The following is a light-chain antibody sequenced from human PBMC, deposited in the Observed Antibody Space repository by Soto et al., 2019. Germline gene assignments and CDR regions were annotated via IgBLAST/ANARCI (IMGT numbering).Light chain of an antibody. CDR3: QHYDSLPIT. CDR1: QSVSSSY. J-gene: IGKJ5*01. CDR2: GAS. Sequence: EIVLTQSPGTLYLSPGERATLSCRASQSVSSSYLAWYQQKPGQPPRLLIYGASSRATGIPDRFSGSGSGTDFPPTISRLEPEDCAVFYCQHYDSLPITFGQGTRL. V-gene: IGKV3-20*01.